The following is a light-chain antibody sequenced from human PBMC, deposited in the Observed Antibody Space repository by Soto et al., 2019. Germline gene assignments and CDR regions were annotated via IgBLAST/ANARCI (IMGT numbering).Light chain of an antibody. Sequence: EIVMTQSPATLSVSPGERATLSCRASQRIGRDLAWYQQKPGQAPRLLISYASTRATGIPARFSGSGSGSEFTLTIDSLQSEDFAVYYCQQYNKWPGTFGGGTKVDI. CDR1: QRIGRD. V-gene: IGKV3-15*01. J-gene: IGKJ4*01. CDR2: YAS. CDR3: QQYNKWPGT.